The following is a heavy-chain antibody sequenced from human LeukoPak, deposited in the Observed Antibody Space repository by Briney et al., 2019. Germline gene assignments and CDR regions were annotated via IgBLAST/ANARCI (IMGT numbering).Heavy chain of an antibody. J-gene: IGHJ4*02. Sequence: QPGGSLRLSCAASGFTFSNYGMSWVRQAPGKGLEWVSGITGSGGSTHYADSAKGRFTISRDNSKNTLYLQMNSLRAEDTAVYYCAKWDFATVVRGVTFFDYWGQGTLVTVSS. V-gene: IGHV3-23*01. CDR3: AKWDFATVVRGVTFFDY. D-gene: IGHD3-10*01. CDR1: GFTFSNYG. CDR2: ITGSGGST.